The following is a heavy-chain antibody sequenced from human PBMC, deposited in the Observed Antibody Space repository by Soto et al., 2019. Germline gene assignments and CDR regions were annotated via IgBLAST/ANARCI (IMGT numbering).Heavy chain of an antibody. CDR3: AHGDIVVMVAAGPAVAFDI. V-gene: IGHV2-5*02. J-gene: IGHJ3*02. CDR2: IYWDDDK. Sequence: QITLKESGPTLVKPTQTLTLTCTFSGFSLSTSGVGVGWIRQPPGKALEWLALIYWDDDKRYSPSLKSRLTITKDTSKNQVVLTLTNMEPVDTATYYCAHGDIVVMVAAGPAVAFDIWGQGTMVTVSS. CDR1: GFSLSTSGVG. D-gene: IGHD2-15*01.